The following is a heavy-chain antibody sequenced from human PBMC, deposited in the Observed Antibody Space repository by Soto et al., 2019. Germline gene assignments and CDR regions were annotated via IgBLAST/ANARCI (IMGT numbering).Heavy chain of an antibody. Sequence: PGGSLRLSCAASGFTFSSYAMHWVRQAPGKGLEWVAVISYDGSNKYYADSLKGRFTISRDNSKNTLYLQMNSLRAEETAVYYCARGGYYYDSSGYYHRGPSEYFQHWGQGTLVTVSS. CDR1: GFTFSSYA. V-gene: IGHV3-30-3*01. J-gene: IGHJ1*01. CDR3: ARGGYYYDSSGYYHRGPSEYFQH. CDR2: ISYDGSNK. D-gene: IGHD3-22*01.